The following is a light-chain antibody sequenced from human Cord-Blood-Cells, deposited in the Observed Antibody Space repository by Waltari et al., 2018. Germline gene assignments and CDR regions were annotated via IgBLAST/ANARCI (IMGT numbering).Light chain of an antibody. CDR2: KAS. CDR3: QQYNSYSPWT. J-gene: IGKJ1*01. Sequence: DIQMTQSPSTLSASVGDRVTITCRASQRISSWLAWYQQKPGKARKLLIYKASSLESGVPSRFSGSVSGTEFTLTISSLQPDDFATYYCQQYNSYSPWTFGQGTKVEIK. V-gene: IGKV1-5*03. CDR1: QRISSW.